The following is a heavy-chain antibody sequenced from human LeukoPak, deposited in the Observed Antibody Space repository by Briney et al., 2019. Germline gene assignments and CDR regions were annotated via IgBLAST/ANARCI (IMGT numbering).Heavy chain of an antibody. CDR2: IKSTTDGGTT. CDR1: GFTFTNAW. CDR3: TTGGTIFQY. D-gene: IGHD3-3*01. Sequence: GGSLRLSCAASGFTFTNAWMSWVRQAPGKGLEWVGRIKSTTDGGTTDYAAPVKGRFTISRDDSKNTVYLQMNSLRTEDTAVYHCTTGGTIFQYWGQGTPVPVSS. V-gene: IGHV3-15*01. J-gene: IGHJ4*02.